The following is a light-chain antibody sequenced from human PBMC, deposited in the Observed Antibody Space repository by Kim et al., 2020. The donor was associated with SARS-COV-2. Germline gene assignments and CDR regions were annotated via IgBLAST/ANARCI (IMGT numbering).Light chain of an antibody. Sequence: SYELTQPPSVSEAPGKTATITCGGDDIGTKSVHWYQQKPGQAPVLVIYYDTDRLSGIPERFSASNSGNTATLTVSRVEAGDEADYYCQVWDSGSDQWVFGGGTQLTVL. CDR1: DIGTKS. J-gene: IGLJ3*02. CDR3: QVWDSGSDQWV. CDR2: YDT. V-gene: IGLV3-21*04.